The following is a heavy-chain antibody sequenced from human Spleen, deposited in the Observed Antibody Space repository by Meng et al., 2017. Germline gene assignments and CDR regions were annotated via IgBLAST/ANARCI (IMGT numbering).Heavy chain of an antibody. Sequence: GESLKISCAASGFTFSDYYMNWVRQAPGKGLEWVSSISSSSTIYYADSVKGRFTISRDNAKNSLYLQMNSLRAEDTAVYYCASSGVVVINDYWGQGTLVTVSS. J-gene: IGHJ4*02. CDR1: GFTFSDYY. CDR3: ASSGVVVINDY. V-gene: IGHV3-69-1*01. D-gene: IGHD3-22*01. CDR2: ISSSSTI.